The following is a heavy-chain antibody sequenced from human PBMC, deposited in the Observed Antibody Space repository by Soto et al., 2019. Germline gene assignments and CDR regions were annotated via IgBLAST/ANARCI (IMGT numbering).Heavy chain of an antibody. CDR1: GDSISGQY. CDR2: IYYSGST. D-gene: IGHD1-20*01. CDR3: ARRYGDGFDI. J-gene: IGHJ3*02. Sequence: PTETLSLTCTVSGDSISGQYWCWIRQPPGKGLEWIGYIYYSGSTNYTPSLKSRVTISVDTSKNQFSLKLSSVTAADTAVYYCARRYGDGFDIWGQGTMVT. V-gene: IGHV4-59*08.